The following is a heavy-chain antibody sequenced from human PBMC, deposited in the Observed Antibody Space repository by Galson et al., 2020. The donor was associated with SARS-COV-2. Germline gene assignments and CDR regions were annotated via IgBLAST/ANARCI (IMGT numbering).Heavy chain of an antibody. D-gene: IGHD1-26*01. J-gene: IGHJ3*02. CDR1: GYIFTTYG. CDR3: ARMGHGSGPAFDI. CDR2: ISAYNGNT. V-gene: IGHV1-18*01. Sequence: VKVSCKASGYIFTTYGISWVRQAPGQGLEWMGWISAYNGNTNYAQKVQDRVTMTTDTSTSTAYMELRTLRSDDTAVYYCARMGHGSGPAFDIWGQGTMVTVSS.